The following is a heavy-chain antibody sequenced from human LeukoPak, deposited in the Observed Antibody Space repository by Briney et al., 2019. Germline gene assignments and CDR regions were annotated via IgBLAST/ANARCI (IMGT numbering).Heavy chain of an antibody. CDR1: GYTFTSYD. J-gene: IGHJ6*03. Sequence: ASVKVSCKASGYTFTSYDINWVRQAPGQGLEWMGWISAYNGNTNYAQKLQGRVTMTTDTSTSTAYMELRSLRSDDTAVYYCARAGSGYLNNYYYYYMDVWGKGTTVTISS. CDR2: ISAYNGNT. D-gene: IGHD3-22*01. V-gene: IGHV1-18*01. CDR3: ARAGSGYLNNYYYYYMDV.